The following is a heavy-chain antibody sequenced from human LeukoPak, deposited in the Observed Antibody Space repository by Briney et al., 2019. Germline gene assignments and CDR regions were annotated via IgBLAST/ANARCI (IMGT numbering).Heavy chain of an antibody. CDR2: IAPSASYT. Sequence: GESLKISCKGSGYSFTSYWISWARPMPGKGPEWMGRIAPSASYTNYSPSFQGHVTISADKSISTAYLQWSSLKASDTAMYYCARHASSTSYNWGQGTLVTVSS. V-gene: IGHV5-10-1*01. D-gene: IGHD2-2*01. CDR1: GYSFTSYW. J-gene: IGHJ4*02. CDR3: ARHASSTSYN.